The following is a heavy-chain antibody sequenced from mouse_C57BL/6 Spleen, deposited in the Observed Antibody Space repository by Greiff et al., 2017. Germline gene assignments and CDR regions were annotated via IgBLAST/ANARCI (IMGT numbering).Heavy chain of an antibody. J-gene: IGHJ2*01. CDR3: ARDFITTVVTYYFDY. Sequence: VQLQQSVAELVRPGASVKLSCTASGFNIKNTYMHWVKQRPEQGLEWIGRIDPANGNTKYAPKFQGKATITADTSSNTAYLQLSSLTSEDTAIYYCARDFITTVVTYYFDYWGQGTTLTVSS. D-gene: IGHD1-1*01. V-gene: IGHV14-3*01. CDR2: IDPANGNT. CDR1: GFNIKNTY.